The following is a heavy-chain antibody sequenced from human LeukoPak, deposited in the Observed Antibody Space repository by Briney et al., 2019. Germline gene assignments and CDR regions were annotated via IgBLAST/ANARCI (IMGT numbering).Heavy chain of an antibody. D-gene: IGHD2-2*01. V-gene: IGHV3-7*04. CDR3: ARSRDVVVPAATLYYFDY. J-gene: IGHJ4*02. Sequence: GGSLRLSCAASGFTFSSYWMSWVRQAPGKGLEWVANINQDGSEKYYVDSVKGRFTISRDNTKNSLYLQMNSLRAGDTAVYYCARSRDVVVPAATLYYFDYWGQGTLVTVSS. CDR2: INQDGSEK. CDR1: GFTFSSYW.